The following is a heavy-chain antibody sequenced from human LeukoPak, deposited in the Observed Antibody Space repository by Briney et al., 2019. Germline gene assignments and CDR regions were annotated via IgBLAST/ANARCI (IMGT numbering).Heavy chain of an antibody. D-gene: IGHD5-12*01. CDR3: ARGRSGYDLS. V-gene: IGHV4-39*07. CDR1: GGSFSSYY. CDR2: IYYSGST. Sequence: SETLSLTCAVYGGSFSSYYWGWIRQPPGKGLEWIGSIYYSGSTYYNPSLKSRVTISVDTSKNQFSLKLSSVTAADTAVYYCARGRSGYDLSWGQGTLVTVSS. J-gene: IGHJ5*02.